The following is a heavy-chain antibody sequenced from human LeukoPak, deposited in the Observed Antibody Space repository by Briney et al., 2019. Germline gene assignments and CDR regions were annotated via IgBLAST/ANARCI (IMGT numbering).Heavy chain of an antibody. V-gene: IGHV4-34*01. CDR2: INHSGST. J-gene: IGHJ4*02. D-gene: IGHD5-18*01. CDR3: ARATYSYGYHYFDY. CDR1: GGSFSGYY. Sequence: SETLSLTCAVYGGSFSGYYWSWIRQPPGKGLEWIGEINHSGSTNYNPSLKSRVTISVDTSKNQFSLKLSSVTAEDTAVYYCARATYSYGYHYFDYWGQGTLVTASS.